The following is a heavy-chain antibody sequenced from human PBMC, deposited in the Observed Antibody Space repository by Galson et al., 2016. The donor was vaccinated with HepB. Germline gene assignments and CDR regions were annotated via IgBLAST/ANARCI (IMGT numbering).Heavy chain of an antibody. CDR2: IYSGGST. CDR3: ARDRGDGYNDIGD. Sequence: SLRLSCAASGFTVSHNYMSWVRQAPGKGLERVSLIYSGGSTSYADSVKGRFTISRDNSKNTLYLQMNSLRAEDTAVYYCARDRGDGYNDIGDWGQGTLVTVSS. CDR1: GFTVSHNY. D-gene: IGHD5-24*01. J-gene: IGHJ4*02. V-gene: IGHV3-66*01.